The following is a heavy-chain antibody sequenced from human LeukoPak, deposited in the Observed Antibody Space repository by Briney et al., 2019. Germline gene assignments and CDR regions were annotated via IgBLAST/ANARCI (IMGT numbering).Heavy chain of an antibody. CDR1: KFTFVNYA. CDR2: ISGSGDAT. J-gene: IGHJ4*02. D-gene: IGHD3-10*01. V-gene: IGHV3-23*01. Sequence: GGSLILSCAASKFTFVNYAMSWVRQAPGKGLEWVSTISGSGDATYYADSVKGRFTISRDNSKSTLYLQMNSLRAEDTALYYCARAFYYDSGSYYGHFDYWGRGTLVTVSS. CDR3: ARAFYYDSGSYYGHFDY.